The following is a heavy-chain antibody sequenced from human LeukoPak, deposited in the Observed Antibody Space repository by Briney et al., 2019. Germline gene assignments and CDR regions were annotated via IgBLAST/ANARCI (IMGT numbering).Heavy chain of an antibody. CDR3: ARGKAAGGYYDILTGYQGYKGHFDY. CDR1: GGSFSGYY. Sequence: PSETLSLTCAVYGGSFSGYYWSWIRQPPGKGLEWIGEINHSGSTNYNPPPKSRVTISVDTSKNQFSLKLSSVTAADTAVYYCARGKAAGGYYDILTGYQGYKGHFDYWGQGTLVTVSS. V-gene: IGHV4-34*01. D-gene: IGHD3-9*01. J-gene: IGHJ4*02. CDR2: INHSGST.